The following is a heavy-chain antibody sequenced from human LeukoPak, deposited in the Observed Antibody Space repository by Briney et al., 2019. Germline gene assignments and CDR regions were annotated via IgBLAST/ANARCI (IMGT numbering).Heavy chain of an antibody. D-gene: IGHD5-18*01. V-gene: IGHV3-9*01. CDR2: ISWNSGSI. J-gene: IGHJ3*02. CDR3: AKEKPRGGYSYGLDAFDI. Sequence: GGSLRLSCAASGFTFDDYAMHWVRQAPGKGLEWVSGISWNSGSIGYADSVKGRFTISRDNAKNSLYLQMNSLRAEDTALYYCAKEKPRGGYSYGLDAFDIWGQGTMVTVSS. CDR1: GFTFDDYA.